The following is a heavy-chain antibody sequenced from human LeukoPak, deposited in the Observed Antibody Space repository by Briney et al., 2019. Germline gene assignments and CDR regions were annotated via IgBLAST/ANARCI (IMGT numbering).Heavy chain of an antibody. Sequence: GGSLRLSCAASGFTFSSYAMSWVRQAPGKGPEWVSAISGSGGSTHYADSVKGRFTISRDNSKNTVYLQMNSLRAEDTAVYYCATTVTTGGYFDYWGQGTLVTVSS. D-gene: IGHD4-17*01. CDR2: ISGSGGST. CDR1: GFTFSSYA. CDR3: ATTVTTGGYFDY. J-gene: IGHJ4*02. V-gene: IGHV3-23*01.